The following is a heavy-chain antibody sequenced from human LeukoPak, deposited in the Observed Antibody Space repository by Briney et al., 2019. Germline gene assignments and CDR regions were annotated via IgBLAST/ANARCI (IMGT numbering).Heavy chain of an antibody. CDR3: ARDPYDSSGYYYVQTPYHFDY. D-gene: IGHD3-22*01. CDR2: IWYDGSNK. CDR1: GFTFSSYS. Sequence: GGSLRLSCAASGFTFSSYSMNWVRQAPGKGLEWVAVIWYDGSNKYYADSVKGRFTISRDNSKNTLYLQMNSLRAEDTAVYYCARDPYDSSGYYYVQTPYHFDYWGQGTLVTVSS. V-gene: IGHV3-33*08. J-gene: IGHJ4*02.